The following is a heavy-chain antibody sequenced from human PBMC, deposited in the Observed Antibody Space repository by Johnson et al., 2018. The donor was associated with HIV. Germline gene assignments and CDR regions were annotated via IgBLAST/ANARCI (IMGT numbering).Heavy chain of an antibody. V-gene: IGHV3-11*04. J-gene: IGHJ3*02. CDR3: ARATVESAFDI. Sequence: QVQLVESGGDLVQPGGSLRLSCAASRFTFSDYYMSWIRQAPGKGLEWVSYISSSGSTIYYADSVKGRFTISRDNANNSLYLQMNSLRAEDTAVYYCARATVESAFDIWGQWTMVTVSS. D-gene: IGHD4-23*01. CDR2: ISSSGSTI. CDR1: RFTFSDYY.